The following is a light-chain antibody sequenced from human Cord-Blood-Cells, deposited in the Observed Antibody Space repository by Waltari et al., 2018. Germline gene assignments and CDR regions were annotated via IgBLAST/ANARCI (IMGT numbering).Light chain of an antibody. J-gene: IGLJ2*01. V-gene: IGLV2-11*01. CDR3: CSYAGSYTLV. CDR2: DVS. CDR1: SSDVGFYTY. Sequence: QSALTQPRSVSGSPGQSLTISCPGTSSDVGFYTYVSWYQHHPGKAPKLMISDVSKRPSGVSDRFSGSKSGNTASLTISGLQAEDEADYYCCSYAGSYTLVFGGGTKLTVL.